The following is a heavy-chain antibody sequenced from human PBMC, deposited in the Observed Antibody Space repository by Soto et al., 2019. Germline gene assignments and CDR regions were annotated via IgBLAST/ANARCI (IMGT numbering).Heavy chain of an antibody. CDR2: IYYSGST. CDR1: GGSISSGDYY. CDR3: AREDGPRGFDA. J-gene: IGHJ4*02. Sequence: PAEPLSLTGTVSGGSISSGDYYWSWIRQPPGKGLEWIGYIYYSGSTYYNPSLTSRVTISVDTSKNQFSLKLSSVTAADTAVYYCAREDGPRGFDAGCQGTLVTVSS. V-gene: IGHV4-30-4*01.